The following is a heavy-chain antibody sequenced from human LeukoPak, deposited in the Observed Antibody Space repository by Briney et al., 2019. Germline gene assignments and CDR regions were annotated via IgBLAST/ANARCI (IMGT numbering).Heavy chain of an antibody. D-gene: IGHD3-10*01. CDR1: GFSFGSYW. CDR3: ARESYASGSYYWDY. Sequence: GGSLRLSCVASGFSFGSYWMHWVRQAPGKGLEWVSRDGRSTNYADSVKGRFIVSRDNAKNTLHLQMNSLRAEDTAVYYCARESYASGSYYWDYWGQGTLVTVSS. CDR2: DGRST. V-gene: IGHV3-74*01. J-gene: IGHJ4*02.